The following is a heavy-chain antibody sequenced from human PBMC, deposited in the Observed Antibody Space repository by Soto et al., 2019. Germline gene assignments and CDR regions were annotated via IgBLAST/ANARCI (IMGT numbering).Heavy chain of an antibody. D-gene: IGHD2-2*01. CDR2: IGSSGGYI. CDR3: AREKKHQSLGGRFGMDV. Sequence: GGSLRLSCAVSGFIFSDFSMNWVRQAPGKGLEWVASIGSSGGYIFYADSVKGRFTISRDNAKKSLDLQINSLRAEDTAVYYCAREKKHQSLGGRFGMDVWGQVTTVTVSS. CDR1: GFIFSDFS. J-gene: IGHJ6*02. V-gene: IGHV3-21*01.